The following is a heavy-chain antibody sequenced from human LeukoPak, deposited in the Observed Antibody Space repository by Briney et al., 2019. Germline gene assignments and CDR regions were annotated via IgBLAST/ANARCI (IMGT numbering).Heavy chain of an antibody. CDR2: IYYSGNT. Sequence: SETLSLTCTVSGDSISSYYWSWIRHPPGKGLEWIGYIYYSGNTNYNPSLKSRVTMSVDTSKNQFSLKLSSVTAADTAVYYCARGAYDSSGYYIYYFDYWGQGTLVTVSS. D-gene: IGHD3-22*01. CDR3: ARGAYDSSGYYIYYFDY. CDR1: GDSISSYY. J-gene: IGHJ4*02. V-gene: IGHV4-59*01.